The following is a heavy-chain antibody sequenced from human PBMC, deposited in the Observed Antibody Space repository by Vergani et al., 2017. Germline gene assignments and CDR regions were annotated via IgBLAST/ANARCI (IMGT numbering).Heavy chain of an antibody. CDR2: IKSKTDGGTT. CDR1: GFTFSNAW. J-gene: IGHJ5*02. D-gene: IGHD3-10*01. CDR3: ARDMKVRGVPPRSNWFDP. Sequence: EVQLVESGGGLVKPGGSLRLSCAASGFTFSNAWMSWVRQAPGKGLEWVGRIKSKTDGGTTDYAAPVKGRFTISRDDSKNTLYLQMNSLRAEDTAVYYCARDMKVRGVPPRSNWFDPWGQGTLVTVSS. V-gene: IGHV3-15*01.